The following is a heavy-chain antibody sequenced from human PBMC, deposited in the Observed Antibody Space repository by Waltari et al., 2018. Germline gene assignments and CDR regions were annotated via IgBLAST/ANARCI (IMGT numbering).Heavy chain of an antibody. CDR3: ARDAPAIFGVVNRPYYYGMDV. Sequence: QVQLQESGPGLVKPSETLSLTCTVSGGSISSHYWSWIRQPPGKGLEWIGSIYYSGSTNYNPSLKSGVTIAVDTSKNQVSLKRSSVTAADTAVYYGARDAPAIFGVVNRPYYYGMDVWGQGTTVTVSS. D-gene: IGHD3-3*01. CDR1: GGSISSHY. CDR2: IYYSGST. V-gene: IGHV4-59*11. J-gene: IGHJ6*02.